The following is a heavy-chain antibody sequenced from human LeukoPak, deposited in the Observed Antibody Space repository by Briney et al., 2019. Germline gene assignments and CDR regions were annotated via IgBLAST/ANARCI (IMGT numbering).Heavy chain of an antibody. V-gene: IGHV1-69*13. J-gene: IGHJ6*02. CDR1: GGTFISYA. D-gene: IGHD3-3*01. Sequence: ASVKVSCKASGGTFISYAISWVRQAPGQGLEWMGGIIPIFGTANYAQKFQGRVTITADESTSTAYMELSSLRSEDTAVYYCARGTLHYDFWSGYHYYYYGMDVWGQGTTVTVSS. CDR2: IIPIFGTA. CDR3: ARGTLHYDFWSGYHYYYYGMDV.